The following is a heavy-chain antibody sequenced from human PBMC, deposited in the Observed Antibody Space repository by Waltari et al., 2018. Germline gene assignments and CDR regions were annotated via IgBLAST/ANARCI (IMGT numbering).Heavy chain of an antibody. J-gene: IGHJ6*02. CDR3: AKDEGARLAPTFGMDA. Sequence: EMQLLESGGALVQPGGSLRLSCAASGFPFRTYTMTWVRKAPGKGLEGVAVMTASGLMDYGDSVKGRFIISRDNSKNTLYLEMYRLRVEDTARYYCAKDEGARLAPTFGMDAWGQGTTVIVSS. CDR2: MTASGLM. D-gene: IGHD6-6*01. CDR1: GFPFRTYT. V-gene: IGHV3-23*01.